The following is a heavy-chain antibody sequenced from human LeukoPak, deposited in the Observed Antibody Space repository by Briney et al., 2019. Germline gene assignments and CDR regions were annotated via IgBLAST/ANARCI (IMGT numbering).Heavy chain of an antibody. J-gene: IGHJ4*02. V-gene: IGHV3-48*01. D-gene: IGHD3-10*01. Sequence: GGSLRLSCAASGFTFSSYSMMWVRQAPGKGLEWVSYISSSSTTIHYADSVKGRFTISRDNAKNSVYLQMNSLRAEATAVYYCARAKPKNMVRGLIMRRESRYYFDYWGQGTLVTVSS. CDR3: ARAKPKNMVRGLIMRRESRYYFDY. CDR2: ISSSSTTI. CDR1: GFTFSSYS.